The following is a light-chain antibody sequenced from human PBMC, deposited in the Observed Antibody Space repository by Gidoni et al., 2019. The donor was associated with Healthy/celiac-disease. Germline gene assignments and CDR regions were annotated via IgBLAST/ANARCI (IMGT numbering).Light chain of an antibody. J-gene: IGKJ2*01. Sequence: EIVMTQSPATLSGSPGERATLSCRASQSVSSNLAWYQQKPGQAPRLLIYGASTRATGIPARFSGSGSGTEFTLTISSLPSEDFAVYYCQQYNNWPPYTFGQGTKLEIK. V-gene: IGKV3-15*01. CDR3: QQYNNWPPYT. CDR1: QSVSSN. CDR2: GAS.